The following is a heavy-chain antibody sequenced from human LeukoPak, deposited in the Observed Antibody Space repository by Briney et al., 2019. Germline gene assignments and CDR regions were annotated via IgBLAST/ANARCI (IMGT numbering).Heavy chain of an antibody. D-gene: IGHD2-15*01. J-gene: IGHJ6*02. Sequence: PGGSLRLSCAASGFTFSSYGLHWVRQAPGKGLEWVSYISSRGTTIYYVDSVKGRFTISRDNAKNSLYLQMNSLRAEDTALYYCARVRSGLHMDVWGQGTTVTVSS. CDR2: ISSRGTTI. CDR1: GFTFSSYG. V-gene: IGHV3-48*04. CDR3: ARVRSGLHMDV.